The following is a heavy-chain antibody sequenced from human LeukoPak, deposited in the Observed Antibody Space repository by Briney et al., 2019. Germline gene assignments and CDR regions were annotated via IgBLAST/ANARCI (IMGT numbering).Heavy chain of an antibody. CDR2: ISYDGSNK. CDR3: AKDLELWFDP. J-gene: IGHJ5*02. CDR1: GFTFSSYA. Sequence: GGSLRLSCAASGFTFSSYAMHWVRQAPGKGLEWVAVISYDGSNKYYADSVKGRFTISRDNSKNTLYLQMNSLRAEDTAVYYCAKDLELWFDPWGQGTLVTVCS. V-gene: IGHV3-30-3*01. D-gene: IGHD1-26*01.